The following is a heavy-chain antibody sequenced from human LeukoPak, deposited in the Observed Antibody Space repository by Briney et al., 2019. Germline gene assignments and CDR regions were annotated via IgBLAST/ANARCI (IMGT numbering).Heavy chain of an antibody. D-gene: IGHD1-1*01. CDR1: GGSISNDY. J-gene: IGHJ6*03. V-gene: IGHV4-59*01. CDR3: ARVGSLAPTYYYYYMDV. Sequence: PSETLSLACTVSGGSISNDYWSWIRQPPGKGLEWIGYIHYSGSTDYNPSLKSRVTISVDTSKNQFSLRLNSVTAADTAVYYCARVGSLAPTYYYYYMDVWGKGTTVTVSS. CDR2: IHYSGST.